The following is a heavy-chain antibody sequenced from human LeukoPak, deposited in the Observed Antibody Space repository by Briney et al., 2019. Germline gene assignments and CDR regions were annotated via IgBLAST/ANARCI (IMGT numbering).Heavy chain of an antibody. D-gene: IGHD1-26*01. Sequence: SETLSLTCTVSGGSISSYYWNWIRQPAGKGLEWIGRIRTSGDTSYNPSLKSRVTVSVDASRNQFSLKLSSVTAADTAVYYCARAGVVGATTRGYYYYGMDVWGQGTTVTVSS. J-gene: IGHJ6*02. V-gene: IGHV4-4*07. CDR2: IRTSGDT. CDR1: GGSISSYY. CDR3: ARAGVVGATTRGYYYYGMDV.